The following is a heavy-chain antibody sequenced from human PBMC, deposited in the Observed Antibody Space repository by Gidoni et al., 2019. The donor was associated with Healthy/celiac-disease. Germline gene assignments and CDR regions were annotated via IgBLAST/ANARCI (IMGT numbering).Heavy chain of an antibody. CDR2: ISSSSSYI. V-gene: IGHV3-21*01. CDR1: GFTFSSYS. J-gene: IGHJ5*02. Sequence: EVQLVESGGGLVKPGGSLRLSCAASGFTFSSYSMNWVRQAPGKGLEWVSSISSSSSYIYYADSVKGRFTISRDNAKNSLYLQMNSLRAEDTAVYYCARDLKSSGWYDWFDPWGQGTLVTVSS. D-gene: IGHD6-19*01. CDR3: ARDLKSSGWYDWFDP.